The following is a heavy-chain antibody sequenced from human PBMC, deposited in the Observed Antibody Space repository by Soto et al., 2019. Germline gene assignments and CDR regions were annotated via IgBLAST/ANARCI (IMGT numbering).Heavy chain of an antibody. CDR2: ISWNGESI. V-gene: IGHV3-9*01. CDR3: AKDVGISGWYDGFDS. CDR1: GFSFGDYA. Sequence: EVQLVESGGGLVQPGRSLRLSCAASGFSFGDYAMQWVRQVPGKGLEWVSSISWNGESIGYADSVKGRFTISRDNGKKSVYLQMNSLRGEDTALYYCAKDVGISGWYDGFDSWGQGTLVTVSA. J-gene: IGHJ4*02. D-gene: IGHD6-19*01.